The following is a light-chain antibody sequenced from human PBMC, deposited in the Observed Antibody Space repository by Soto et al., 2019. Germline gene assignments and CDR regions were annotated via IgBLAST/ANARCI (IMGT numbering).Light chain of an antibody. CDR3: QQRSNWPPT. V-gene: IGKV3-11*01. CDR2: DAS. Sequence: LTQSPATLHLSPGERATFSCTASQSVSSTYLDWYQQKPGQAPRLLIYDASKRASGIPARFSGRGSGTDFTLTISSLEPEDFAVYYCQQRSNWPPTFGQGTRLENK. CDR1: QSVSSTY. J-gene: IGKJ5*01.